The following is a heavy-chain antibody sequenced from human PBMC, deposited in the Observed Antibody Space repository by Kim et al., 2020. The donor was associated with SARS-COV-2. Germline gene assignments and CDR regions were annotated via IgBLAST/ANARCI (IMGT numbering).Heavy chain of an antibody. V-gene: IGHV4-39*07. CDR2: IYYSGST. Sequence: SETLSLTCTVSGGSISSSSYYWGWIRQPPGKGLEWIGSIYYSGSTYYNPSLKSRVTISVDTSKNQFSLKLSSVTAADTAVYYCAREGNYYYDRPYWGQGTLVTVSS. CDR1: GGSISSSSYY. CDR3: AREGNYYYDRPY. D-gene: IGHD3-22*01. J-gene: IGHJ4*02.